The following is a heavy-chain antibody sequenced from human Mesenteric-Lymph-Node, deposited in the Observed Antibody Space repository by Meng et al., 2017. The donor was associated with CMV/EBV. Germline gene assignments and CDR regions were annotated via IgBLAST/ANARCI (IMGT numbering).Heavy chain of an antibody. J-gene: IGHJ5*02. Sequence: GTFSNNGISWGRQAPGQGVEWMGRIITIFDMTEDEQKLRGRVTVAADTSTNTAYMELSGMRSEDTAIYYCARESFTPSRRGDIWFDPWGQGTLVTVSS. CDR2: IITIFDMT. CDR3: ARESFTPSRRGDIWFDP. D-gene: IGHD6-6*01. V-gene: IGHV1-69*04. CDR1: GTFSNNG.